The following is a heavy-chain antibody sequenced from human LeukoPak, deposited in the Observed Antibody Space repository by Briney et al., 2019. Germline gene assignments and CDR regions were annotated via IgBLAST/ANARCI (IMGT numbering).Heavy chain of an antibody. D-gene: IGHD6-19*01. Sequence: PGGSLRLSCAASGFPFSTHSLNWVRQAPGKGLEWVANIKQDGSEKYYVDSVKGRFTISRDNAKNSLYLQMNSLRAEDTAVYYCARDLRLRYSSGWWGQTKDHYGMDVWGQGTTVTVSS. V-gene: IGHV3-7*01. J-gene: IGHJ6*02. CDR3: ARDLRLRYSSGWWGQTKDHYGMDV. CDR1: GFPFSTHS. CDR2: IKQDGSEK.